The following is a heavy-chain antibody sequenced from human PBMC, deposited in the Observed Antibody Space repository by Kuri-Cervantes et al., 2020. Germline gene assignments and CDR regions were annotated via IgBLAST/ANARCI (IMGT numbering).Heavy chain of an antibody. J-gene: IGHJ6*03. V-gene: IGHV4-34*01. D-gene: IGHD1-14*01. CDR2: INHSGTT. CDR1: GFTFSSYS. CDR3: ARGRSSIPYRNYYYYYYMDV. Sequence: ESLKISCAASGFTFSSYSMNWVRQPPGKGLEWIGEINHSGTTNYNPSLKSRVTISVDTSKNQFSLKVSSVTAADSAVYYCARGRSSIPYRNYYYYYYMDVWGKGTTVTVSS.